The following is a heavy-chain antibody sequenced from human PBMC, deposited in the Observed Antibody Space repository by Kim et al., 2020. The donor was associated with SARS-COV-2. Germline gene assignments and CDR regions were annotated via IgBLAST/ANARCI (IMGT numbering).Heavy chain of an antibody. Sequence: YADPVKGRFTTSRDNSKYTLYLQMNSLGAEDTAVYYCARGAVAGDDAFDIWGQGTMVTVSS. V-gene: IGHV3-30*03. CDR3: ARGAVAGDDAFDI. J-gene: IGHJ3*02. D-gene: IGHD6-19*01.